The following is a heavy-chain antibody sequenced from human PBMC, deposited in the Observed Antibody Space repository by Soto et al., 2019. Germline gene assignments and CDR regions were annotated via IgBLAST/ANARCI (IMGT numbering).Heavy chain of an antibody. CDR2: ISYEGSNR. J-gene: IGHJ6*02. CDR3: AKRGHAEPTMEYYYAMDV. CDR1: GFTFSNYG. V-gene: IGHV3-30*18. Sequence: GGSLRLSCAASGFTFSNYGMHWVRQAPGKGLEWVALISYEGSNRYYADSVKGRFTISRDNPKNTLYLQMNGLRTEDTAIYYCAKRGHAEPTMEYYYAMDVWGQGTTVTVS. D-gene: IGHD3-3*01.